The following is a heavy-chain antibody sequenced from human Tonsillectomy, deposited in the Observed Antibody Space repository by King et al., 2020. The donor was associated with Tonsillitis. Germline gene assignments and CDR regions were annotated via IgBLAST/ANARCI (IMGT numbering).Heavy chain of an antibody. CDR2: ISYEGSNK. CDR1: GFTFSTYG. J-gene: IGHJ4*02. Sequence: VQLVESGGGVVQPGSSLRLSCAASGFTFSTYGMHWVRQAPGKGLEWVAVISYEGSNKYYADSVKGRFTISRDNSKNTLYLQMNSLRAEDTAVYYCVAVAGTVYYLDYWGQGTLVTVSS. V-gene: IGHV3-30*19. D-gene: IGHD6-19*01. CDR3: VAVAGTVYYLDY.